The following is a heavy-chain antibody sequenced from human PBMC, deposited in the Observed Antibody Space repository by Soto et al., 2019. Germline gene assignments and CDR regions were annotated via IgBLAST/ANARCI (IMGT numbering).Heavy chain of an antibody. V-gene: IGHV1-69*02. CDR1: GDTFNFYT. D-gene: IGHD3-10*01. CDR3: ATSYGSGYRAFDF. J-gene: IGHJ4*02. CDR2: FNPILTMS. Sequence: QVQLVQSGADVKKPGSSVKVSCKASGDTFNFYTINWVRQAPGLGLEWVGRFNPILTMSNYAQKFEGRVTITADKSTSTAYMELSRLRSEDTAMYYCATSYGSGYRAFDFWGQGALVTVPS.